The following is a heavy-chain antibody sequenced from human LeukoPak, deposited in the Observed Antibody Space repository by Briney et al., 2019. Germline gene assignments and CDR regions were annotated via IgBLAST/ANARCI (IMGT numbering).Heavy chain of an antibody. J-gene: IGHJ6*02. V-gene: IGHV3-30*02. D-gene: IGHD5-12*01. CDR2: IRYDGSNK. CDR1: GFAFSSYG. Sequence: GGSLRLSCAASGFAFSSYGMHWVRQAPGKGLEWVAFIRYDGSNKYYADSVKGRFTISRDNSKNTLYLQMNSLRAEDTAVYYCAKEASAVATSVDYYYYYGMDVWGQGTTVTVSS. CDR3: AKEASAVATSVDYYYYYGMDV.